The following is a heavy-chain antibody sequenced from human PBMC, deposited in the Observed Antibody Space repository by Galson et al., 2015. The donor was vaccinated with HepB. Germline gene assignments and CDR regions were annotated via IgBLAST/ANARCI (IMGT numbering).Heavy chain of an antibody. V-gene: IGHV3-30-3*01. CDR3: AREDGPNIGHYRSAFHI. CDR1: GFTFSSYV. D-gene: IGHD3-3*01. CDR2: MSSDGSNK. Sequence: SLRLSCAASGFTFSSYVMHWVRQAPGKGLEWVAVMSSDGSNKYYADSVKGRFTISRDKSKNTLYLQMDDLRSDDTAVYYCAREDGPNIGHYRSAFHIWGQGTMVTVSS. J-gene: IGHJ3*02.